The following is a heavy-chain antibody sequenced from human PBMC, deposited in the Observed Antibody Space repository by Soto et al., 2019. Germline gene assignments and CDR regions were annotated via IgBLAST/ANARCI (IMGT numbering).Heavy chain of an antibody. CDR3: ARDRGPERVATPYFDY. V-gene: IGHV4-34*01. CDR2: INHSGST. J-gene: IGHJ4*02. Sequence: QVQLQQWGAGLLKPSETLSLTCAVYGGSFSAYYWSWIRQPPGKGLEWIGEINHSGSTNYNPSLKSRVTISVDTSENQFSLKLSSVTAADTAVYYCARDRGPERVATPYFDYWGQGTLVTVSS. D-gene: IGHD5-12*01. CDR1: GGSFSAYY.